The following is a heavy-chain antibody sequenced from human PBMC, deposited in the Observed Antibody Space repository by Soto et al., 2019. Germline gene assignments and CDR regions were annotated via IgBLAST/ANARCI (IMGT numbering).Heavy chain of an antibody. D-gene: IGHD6-13*01. CDR2: IDPSDSYT. CDR1: GYSFTSYW. Sequence: PGESLKISCTGSGYSFTSYWISWVRQMPGKGLEWMGRIDPSDSYTNYSPSFQGHVTISADKSISTAYLQWSSLKASDTAMYYCARRRVAASNTSMDVWGQGTTVTVSS. J-gene: IGHJ6*02. V-gene: IGHV5-10-1*01. CDR3: ARRRVAASNTSMDV.